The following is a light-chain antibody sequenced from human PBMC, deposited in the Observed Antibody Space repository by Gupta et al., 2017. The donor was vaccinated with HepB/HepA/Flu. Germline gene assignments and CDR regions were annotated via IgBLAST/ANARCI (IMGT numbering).Light chain of an antibody. CDR1: QSLLHRNEYNS. CDR2: MGS. Sequence: DIVVSQSPLSLPVSPGEPASISCRSSQSLLHRNEYNSLDWYLQKAGQSPHLLIYMGSTRASGVPDRFSGSGSGTDFTLTISRVEAEDVGIYYCMQALQTPITFGQGTRLEIK. J-gene: IGKJ5*01. V-gene: IGKV2-28*01. CDR3: MQALQTPIT.